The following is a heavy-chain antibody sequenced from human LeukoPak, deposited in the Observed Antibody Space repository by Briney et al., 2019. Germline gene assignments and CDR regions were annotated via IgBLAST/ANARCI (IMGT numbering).Heavy chain of an antibody. V-gene: IGHV4-39*01. CDR3: ARHGRYSVYHYSFDP. Sequence: SETLSLTCSVSGGSISRSSYYWRWVRKPPGKGLEWIATIYYSGSTHYNPSLKSRVTISLDTSKNQFSLNLTSVTSADTAVYYFARHGRYSVYHYSFDPSGQGTLVTVSS. J-gene: IGHJ5*02. CDR1: GGSISRSSYY. D-gene: IGHD5/OR15-5a*01. CDR2: IYYSGST.